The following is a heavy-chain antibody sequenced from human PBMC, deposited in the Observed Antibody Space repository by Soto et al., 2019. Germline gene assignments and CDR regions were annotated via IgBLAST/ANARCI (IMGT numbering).Heavy chain of an antibody. CDR3: ARGYSGYDNYYSYYGMDV. J-gene: IGHJ6*02. CDR1: GGSFSGYY. CDR2: INHSGST. D-gene: IGHD5-12*01. Sequence: KTSETLSLTCAVYGGSFSGYYWSWIRQPPGKGLEWIGEINHSGSTNYNPSLKSRVTISVDTSKNQFSLKLSSVTAADTAVYYCARGYSGYDNYYSYYGMDVWGQGTTLTLSS. V-gene: IGHV4-34*01.